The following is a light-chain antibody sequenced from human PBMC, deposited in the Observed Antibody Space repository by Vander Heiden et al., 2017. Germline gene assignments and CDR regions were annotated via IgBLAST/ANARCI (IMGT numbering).Light chain of an antibody. Sequence: DIGMTQSPDSLAVSLGERATINCKSSPSILYNSDNKNYLSWYQHKPGQPPKLLIYWASTRESGVPDRFSGSGSGTDFTLTISSLQAADVAVYYCQQYYNTPRTFGQGTKVEIK. CDR2: WAS. CDR3: QQYYNTPRT. V-gene: IGKV4-1*01. J-gene: IGKJ1*01. CDR1: PSILYNSDNKNY.